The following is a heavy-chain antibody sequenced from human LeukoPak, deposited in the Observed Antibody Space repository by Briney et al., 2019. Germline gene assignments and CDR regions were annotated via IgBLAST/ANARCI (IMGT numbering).Heavy chain of an antibody. V-gene: IGHV3-48*03. J-gene: IGHJ6*04. Sequence: GGSLRLSCAASRFTICCYAMSWVSQAPGKGLEWVSYISSSGRTIYYADSVKGRFTISRDNAKNSLYLQMNSLRAEDTAVYYCAELGITMIGGVWGKGTTVTISS. CDR3: AELGITMIGGV. D-gene: IGHD3-10*02. CDR2: ISSSGRTI. CDR1: RFTICCYA.